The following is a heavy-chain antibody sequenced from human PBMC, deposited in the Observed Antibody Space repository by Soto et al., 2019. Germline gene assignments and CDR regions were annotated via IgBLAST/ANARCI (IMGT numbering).Heavy chain of an antibody. J-gene: IGHJ4*02. CDR3: ARGVTTVTTIDY. V-gene: IGHV4-30-2*01. D-gene: IGHD4-17*01. Sequence: KASETLSLTCAVSVGPISIGGYSWSLIRQPPGKGLEWIGYIYHSGSTYYNPSLKSRVTISVDRSKNQFSLKLSSVTAADTAVYYCARGVTTVTTIDYWGQGTLVTVSS. CDR2: IYHSGST. CDR1: VGPISIGGYS.